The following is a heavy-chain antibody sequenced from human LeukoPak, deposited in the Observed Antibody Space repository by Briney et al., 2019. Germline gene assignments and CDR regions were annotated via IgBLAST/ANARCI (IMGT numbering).Heavy chain of an antibody. V-gene: IGHV3-21*01. CDR3: ARDFIVGAND. CDR1: GFTFSSYS. J-gene: IGHJ4*02. CDR2: ISSSSSYI. Sequence: PGESLRLSCAASGFTFSSYSMNWVRQAPGKGLEWVSSISSSSSYIYYADSVKGRFTISRDNAKNSLYLQMNSLRAEDTAVYYCARDFIVGANDWGQGTLVTVSS. D-gene: IGHD1-26*01.